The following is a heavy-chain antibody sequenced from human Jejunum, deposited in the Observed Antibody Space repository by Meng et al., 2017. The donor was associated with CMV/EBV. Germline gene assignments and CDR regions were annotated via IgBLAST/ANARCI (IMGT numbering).Heavy chain of an antibody. CDR2: IIPIADTA. J-gene: IGHJ3*01. D-gene: IGHD7-27*01. CDR1: GVSYSSYV. CDR3: AINPWGFPVDV. Sequence: KASGVSYSSYVISWVLQAPGQGLAWMGGIIPIADTAKYAQEFQGRVTITADKFTSTAYMEPSSLRSEDTAVYYCAINPWGFPVDVWGQGTMVTVSS. V-gene: IGHV1-69*06.